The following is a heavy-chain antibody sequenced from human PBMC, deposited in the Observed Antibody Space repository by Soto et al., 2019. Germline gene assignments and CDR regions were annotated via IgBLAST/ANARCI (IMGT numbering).Heavy chain of an antibody. CDR2: IIPIFGTA. D-gene: IGHD1-26*01. Sequence: GASVKVSFKASGGTFSSYAISWVRQAPGQGLEWMGGIIPIFGTANYAQKFQGRVTITADESTSTAYMELSSLRSEDTAVYYFARVHSRDPWELPKYYFDYWGQGTLVTVSS. J-gene: IGHJ4*02. CDR3: ARVHSRDPWELPKYYFDY. V-gene: IGHV1-69*13. CDR1: GGTFSSYA.